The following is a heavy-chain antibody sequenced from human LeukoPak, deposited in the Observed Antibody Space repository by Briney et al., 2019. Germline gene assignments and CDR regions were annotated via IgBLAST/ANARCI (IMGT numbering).Heavy chain of an antibody. D-gene: IGHD6-13*01. CDR2: INPNSGDT. CDR1: GYTFTGYY. V-gene: IGHV1-2*06. J-gene: IGHJ3*01. CDR3: AREVIGSSWHTGAIDV. Sequence: RASVKVSCKASGYTFTGYYMHWVRQAPGRGLEWMGRINPNSGDTNYAQKFQGRVTMTRDTSISTAYMDLSRLRSDDTALYYCAREVIGSSWHTGAIDVWGQGTMVTVS.